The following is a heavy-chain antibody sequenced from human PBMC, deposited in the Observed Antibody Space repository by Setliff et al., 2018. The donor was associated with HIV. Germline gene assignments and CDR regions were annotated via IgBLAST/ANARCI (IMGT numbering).Heavy chain of an antibody. V-gene: IGHV3-30*04. CDR1: GFPFSNYA. CDR2: ISSDGSKK. J-gene: IGHJ4*02. CDR3: ARDGLYDY. Sequence: PGGSLRLSCGVSGFPFSNYAMHWFRQAPGKGLEWVAVISSDGSKKDYADSVKGRFTISRDNSKNTLYVQMNSLRAEDTALYYCARDGLYDYWGQGTLVTVSS.